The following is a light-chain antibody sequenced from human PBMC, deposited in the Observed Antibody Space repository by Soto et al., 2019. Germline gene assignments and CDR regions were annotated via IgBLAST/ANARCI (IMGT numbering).Light chain of an antibody. CDR2: DVS. J-gene: IGLJ3*02. CDR1: SSDVGGYNY. V-gene: IGLV2-11*01. CDR3: CSYAGTSLWV. Sequence: QSALTQPRSVSGSPGQSVTISCTGTSSDVGGYNYVSWYQQHPGKAPKLVIYDVSKRPSGVSDRFSGSKSGNTASLTISGLQAEDEADYYCCSYAGTSLWVFGGGTKVTVL.